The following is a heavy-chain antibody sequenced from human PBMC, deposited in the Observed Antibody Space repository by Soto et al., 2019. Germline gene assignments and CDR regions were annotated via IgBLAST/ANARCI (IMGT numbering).Heavy chain of an antibody. V-gene: IGHV3-30*18. CDR1: GFTFSSYG. CDR2: ISYDGSNK. J-gene: IGHJ4*02. D-gene: IGHD3-10*01. Sequence: LRLSCAASGFTFSSYGMHWVRQAPGKGLEWVAVISYDGSNKYYADSVKGRFTISRDNSKNTLYLQMNSLRAEDTAVYYCAKDMVPPPIRGVIIISDYWGQGTLVTVSS. CDR3: AKDMVPPPIRGVIIISDY.